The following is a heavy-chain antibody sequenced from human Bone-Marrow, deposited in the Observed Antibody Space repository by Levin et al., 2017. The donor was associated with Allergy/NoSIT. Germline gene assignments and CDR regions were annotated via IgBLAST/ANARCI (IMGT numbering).Heavy chain of an antibody. CDR2: MNPDSGST. Sequence: GASVKVSCKAAGYTFTSYDINWVRQATGQGLEWMGWMNPDSGSTGYAQKFQGRVNLTRNTSKSTAYMELTSLTSEDTAVYYCSLMATNTDYWGQGTLVTVSS. V-gene: IGHV1-8*01. CDR1: GYTFTSYD. CDR3: SLMATNTDY. J-gene: IGHJ4*02. D-gene: IGHD5-24*01.